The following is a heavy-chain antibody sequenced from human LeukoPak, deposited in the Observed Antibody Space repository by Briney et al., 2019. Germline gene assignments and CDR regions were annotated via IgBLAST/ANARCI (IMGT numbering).Heavy chain of an antibody. D-gene: IGHD1-1*01. J-gene: IGHJ5*02. V-gene: IGHV3-48*03. CDR3: ARELNGAFDP. Sequence: GGSLRLSCAASGFTFSSYEMNWVRQAPGKGLEWVSYISSSGSTIYYTDSVKGRFTISRDNAKNSLYLQMNSLRASDTAVYYCARELNGAFDPWGQGTLVTVSS. CDR2: ISSSGSTI. CDR1: GFTFSSYE.